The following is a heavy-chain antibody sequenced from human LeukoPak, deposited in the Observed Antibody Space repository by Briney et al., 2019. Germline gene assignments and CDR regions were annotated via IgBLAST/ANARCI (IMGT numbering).Heavy chain of an antibody. CDR3: ARREVGATLGD. V-gene: IGHV3-7*04. D-gene: IGHD1-26*01. CDR2: IDQVGSEK. CDR1: GFTFSSYW. Sequence: PGGSLRLSCAASGFTFSSYWMTWVRQGPGKELEWVATIDQVGSEKYYVDSVKDRFTISRDNAKNSLYLQMNSLRAEDTAVYYCARREVGATLGDWGQGTLVTVSS. J-gene: IGHJ4*02.